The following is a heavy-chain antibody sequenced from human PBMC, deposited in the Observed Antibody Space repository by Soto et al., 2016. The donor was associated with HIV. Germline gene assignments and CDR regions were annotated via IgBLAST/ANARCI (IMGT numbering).Heavy chain of an antibody. CDR3: ARDAGYSSGWGFDY. CDR1: EFTVSSNY. V-gene: IGHV3-66*01. CDR2: IYSGGRT. J-gene: IGHJ4*02. D-gene: IGHD6-19*01. Sequence: EVQLVESGGGLVQPGGSLRLSCAASEFTVSSNYMSWVRQAPGKGLEWVPLIYSGGRTYYADSVKGRFTISRDSSKNTLYLQMNNLRAEDTAVYYCARDAGYSSGWGFDYWGQGTLVSVSS.